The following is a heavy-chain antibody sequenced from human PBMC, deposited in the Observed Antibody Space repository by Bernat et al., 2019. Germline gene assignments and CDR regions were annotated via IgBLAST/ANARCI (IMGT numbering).Heavy chain of an antibody. CDR1: GFTFSSYE. V-gene: IGHV3-48*03. J-gene: IGHJ4*02. CDR3: ARGGNFYYFDY. Sequence: EVQLVESGGGLVQPGGSLRLSCAASGFTFSSYEMNWVRQAPGKGLEWVSYISSSGSTIYYAASVKGRFTISRDNAKNSLYLQMNSLRAEDTAVYYCARGGNFYYFDYWGQGTLVTVSS. D-gene: IGHD3-10*01. CDR2: ISSSGSTI.